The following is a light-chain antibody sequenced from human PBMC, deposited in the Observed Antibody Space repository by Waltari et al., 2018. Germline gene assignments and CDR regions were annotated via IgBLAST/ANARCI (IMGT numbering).Light chain of an antibody. CDR1: RSVSRF. J-gene: IGKJ1*01. Sequence: IAFTQSPGTLSWSPGERGTLPCRASRSVSRFLAWYQKKPGQAPRLRIYGAYTRATGIPDRFSGRGSGTDFSLTISRLEPEDFAVYYCQKYDRLPATFGQGTKVEVK. V-gene: IGKV3-20*01. CDR3: QKYDRLPAT. CDR2: GAY.